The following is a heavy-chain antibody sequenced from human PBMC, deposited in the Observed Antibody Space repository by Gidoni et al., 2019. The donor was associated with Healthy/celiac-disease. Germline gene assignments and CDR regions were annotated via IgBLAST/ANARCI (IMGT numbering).Heavy chain of an antibody. V-gene: IGHV3-33*01. D-gene: IGHD6-13*01. Sequence: QVQLVESGGGVVQPGRSLSLSCAASGFTFSSYGMHWVRQAPGKGLEWVAVIWYDGSNKYYADSVKGRFTISRDNSKNTLYLQMNSLRAEDTAVYYCARDIQSSYYFDYWGQGTLVTVSS. CDR3: ARDIQSSYYFDY. CDR2: IWYDGSNK. J-gene: IGHJ4*02. CDR1: GFTFSSYG.